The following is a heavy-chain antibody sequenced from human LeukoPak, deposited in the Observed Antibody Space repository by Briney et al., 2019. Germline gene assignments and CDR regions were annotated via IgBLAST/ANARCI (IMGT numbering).Heavy chain of an antibody. CDR1: GFTFSSSE. D-gene: IGHD6-19*01. J-gene: IGHJ4*02. CDR2: ISSSGSTT. V-gene: IGHV3-48*03. CDR3: ATKVAGTSHFSY. Sequence: GGSLRLSCAASGFTFSSSEMNWVRQAPGKGVEWVSYISSSGSTTHYADSVKGRFTISRDNAKNSLYLEMNSLRAEDTAVYYCATKVAGTSHFSYWGQGTLVTVSS.